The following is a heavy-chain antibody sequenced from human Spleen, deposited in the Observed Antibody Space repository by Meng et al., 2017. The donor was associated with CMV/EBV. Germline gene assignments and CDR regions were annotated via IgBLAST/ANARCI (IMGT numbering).Heavy chain of an antibody. CDR1: GFTFSSYA. J-gene: IGHJ5*01. Sequence: GESLKISCAASGFTFSSYAMSWVRQAPGKGLEWVSVIYSGGSSTYYADSVKGRFTISRDNSKNTLYLQMNSLRAEDTAVYYCAKPFRYSDTTSWFLIFDSWGQGTLVTVSS. CDR2: IYSGGSST. CDR3: AKPFRYSDTTSWFLIFDS. D-gene: IGHD3-9*01. V-gene: IGHV3-23*03.